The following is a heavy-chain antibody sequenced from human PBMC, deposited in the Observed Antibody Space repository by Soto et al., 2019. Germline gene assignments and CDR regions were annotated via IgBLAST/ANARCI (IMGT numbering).Heavy chain of an antibody. CDR1: GGSVNSDSLY. CDR2: MFYTGKT. V-gene: IGHV4-61*01. D-gene: IGHD2-2*01. Sequence: SETLSLTCTVSGGSVNSDSLYWSWIRQPPGKGLEWIGHMFYTGKTYYNPALESRLTMSVDRSKNQFSLRLTSVTAEETAVYFCGRDLTSNANCIDPWGQGTLVTVSS. CDR3: GRDLTSNANCIDP. J-gene: IGHJ5*02.